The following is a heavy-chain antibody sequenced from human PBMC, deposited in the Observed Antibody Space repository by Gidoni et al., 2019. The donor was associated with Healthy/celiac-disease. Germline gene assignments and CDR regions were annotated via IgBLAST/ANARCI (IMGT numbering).Heavy chain of an antibody. Sequence: QVQLVESGGGLVKPGGSLRLSCAASGFILRDDYMSWIRQAPGKGLEWVSYISSSSSYTNYADSVKGRFTISRDNAKNSLYLQMNSLRAEDTAVYYCARVLAYTSGWNSGLGGMDVWGQGTTVTVSS. CDR2: ISSSSSYT. J-gene: IGHJ6*02. V-gene: IGHV3-11*06. CDR1: GFILRDDY. CDR3: ARVLAYTSGWNSGLGGMDV. D-gene: IGHD6-19*01.